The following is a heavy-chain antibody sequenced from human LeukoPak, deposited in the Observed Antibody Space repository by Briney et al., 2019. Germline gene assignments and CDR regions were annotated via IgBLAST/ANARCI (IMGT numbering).Heavy chain of an antibody. Sequence: SETLSLTCAVYGGSFSGYYWSWIRQPPGKGLEWTGSIFHSGSTYYNPSLKSRVTISVDTSKNQFSLRLSSVTAADTAVYYCARAHIAVAGSFDYWGQGTLVTVSS. CDR2: IFHSGST. CDR1: GGSFSGYY. V-gene: IGHV4-34*12. CDR3: ARAHIAVAGSFDY. J-gene: IGHJ4*02. D-gene: IGHD6-19*01.